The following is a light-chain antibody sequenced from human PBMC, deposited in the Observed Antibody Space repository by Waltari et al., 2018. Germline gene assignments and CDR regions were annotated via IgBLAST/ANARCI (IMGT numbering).Light chain of an antibody. J-gene: IGLJ2*01. CDR2: EVS. Sequence: QSALTQPPSVPGPPGPSVTISCTGPSRDVGSYNLISWYQQPPGTAPKLMIYEVSNRPSVVPDRFSGSKSGNTASLTISGLQAEDEADYYCSSYTSSSTLVFGGGTKLTVL. V-gene: IGLV2-18*02. CDR3: SSYTSSSTLV. CDR1: SRDVGSYNL.